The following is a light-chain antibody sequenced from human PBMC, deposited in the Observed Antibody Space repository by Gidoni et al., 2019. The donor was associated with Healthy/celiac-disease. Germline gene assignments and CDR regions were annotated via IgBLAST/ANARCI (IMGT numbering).Light chain of an antibody. V-gene: IGKV3-20*01. CDR2: GAS. CDR3: QQYGSSPWT. CDR1: QSVSSSY. Sequence: EIVLTQSPGTLSLSPGERATLSCRASQSVSSSYLAWYQQKPGQAPRLLLYGASSRATGIPDRFSGSGSGTDFTLTISRVEPEDFALYYCQQYGSSPWTFGQGTMVEIK. J-gene: IGKJ1*01.